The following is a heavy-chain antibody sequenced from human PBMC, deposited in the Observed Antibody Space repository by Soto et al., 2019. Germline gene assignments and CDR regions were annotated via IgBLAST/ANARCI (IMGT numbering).Heavy chain of an antibody. Sequence: QVQLVESGGGVVQPGRSLRLSCAASGFTFGNFGIHWVRQAPGKGLEWVADISNDGTDQYYADSVKGRFTISRDNSKNTPYLQMNSLRAEYTAVYYCARGCSGGTNCFYFDFWGQGILVTVSS. V-gene: IGHV3-30*03. J-gene: IGHJ4*02. D-gene: IGHD6-13*01. CDR2: ISNDGTDQ. CDR1: GFTFGNFG. CDR3: ARGCSGGTNCFYFDF.